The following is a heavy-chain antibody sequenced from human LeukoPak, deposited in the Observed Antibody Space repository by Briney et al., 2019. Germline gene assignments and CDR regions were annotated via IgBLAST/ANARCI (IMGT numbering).Heavy chain of an antibody. J-gene: IGHJ4*02. V-gene: IGHV1-18*01. D-gene: IGHD5-18*01. CDR2: ISPYGGIT. CDR3: ARLDSYGSSQADY. CDR1: GYTFTSYA. Sequence: GASVKVSCKTSGYTFTSYAITWVRQAPGQGLEWMGWISPYGGITNYAQMLQGRATMTTDTSTSTAYMELRSLRSDDTAMYYCARLDSYGSSQADYWGQGALVTVSS.